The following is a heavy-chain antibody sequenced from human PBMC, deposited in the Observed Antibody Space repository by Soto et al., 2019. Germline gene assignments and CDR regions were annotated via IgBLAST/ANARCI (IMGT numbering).Heavy chain of an antibody. J-gene: IGHJ2*01. V-gene: IGHV3-13*04. CDR1: GFTFSSYD. Sequence: EVQLVESGGGLVQPGGSLRLSCAASGFTFSSYDMHWVRQATGKGLEWVSAIGTAGDTYYPGSVKGRFTISRENAKNSLYLQMNSLRAGDTAVYYCARGGGKRWLWYFDLWGRGTLVTVSS. CDR3: ARGGGKRWLWYFDL. CDR2: IGTAGDT. D-gene: IGHD3-16*01.